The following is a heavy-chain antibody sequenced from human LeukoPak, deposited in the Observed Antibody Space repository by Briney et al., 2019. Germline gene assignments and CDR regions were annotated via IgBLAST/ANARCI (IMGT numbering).Heavy chain of an antibody. J-gene: IGHJ3*02. CDR1: GFTFSSYS. D-gene: IGHD2-15*01. Sequence: GGSLRLSCAASGFTFSSYSMNWVRQAPGKGLEWVSSITSSSSYIYYADSVKGRFTISRDNAKNSLYPQMNSLRAEDTAVYYCARDRLVVKGPPRDAFDIWGQRTMVTVSS. V-gene: IGHV3-21*01. CDR2: ITSSSSYI. CDR3: ARDRLVVKGPPRDAFDI.